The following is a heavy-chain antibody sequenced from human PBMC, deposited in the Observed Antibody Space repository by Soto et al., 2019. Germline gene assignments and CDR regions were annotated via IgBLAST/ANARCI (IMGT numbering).Heavy chain of an antibody. Sequence: GESLKLSCRASGYDFTSHWHGWARQMPGKGLEWVGIVHAGDSDSRYSPPFQGQVTISADKSINTANLQWSSLKATDTATYYGASGSCSGDSCLQYWYYGFDVWGQGTTVTVSS. CDR3: ASGSCSGDSCLQYWYYGFDV. CDR1: GYDFTSHW. V-gene: IGHV5-51*01. CDR2: VHAGDSDS. J-gene: IGHJ6*02. D-gene: IGHD2-15*01.